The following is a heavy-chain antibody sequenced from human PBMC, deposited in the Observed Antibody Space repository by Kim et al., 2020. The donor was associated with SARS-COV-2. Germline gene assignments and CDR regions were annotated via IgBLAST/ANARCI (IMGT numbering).Heavy chain of an antibody. V-gene: IGHV3-23*01. Sequence: TGRFTISRDNSKNTLYLQMNSLRAEDTAVYYCAKDSGYGVSYYYYYGMDVWGQGTTVTVSS. J-gene: IGHJ6*02. CDR3: AKDSGYGVSYYYYYGMDV. D-gene: IGHD5-12*01.